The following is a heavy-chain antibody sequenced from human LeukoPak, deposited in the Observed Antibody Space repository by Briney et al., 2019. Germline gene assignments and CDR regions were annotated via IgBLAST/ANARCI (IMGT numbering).Heavy chain of an antibody. D-gene: IGHD6-13*01. V-gene: IGHV3-30*04. Sequence: GGSLRLSCAASGFTFSSYAMHWVRQAPGKGLEWVALISYDGSNKNYADSVKGRFTISRDNSKNTLYLQMNSLRAEDTAVYYCAKDSSSSWFGGDSKWGQGTLVTVSS. CDR1: GFTFSSYA. J-gene: IGHJ4*02. CDR3: AKDSSSSWFGGDSK. CDR2: ISYDGSNK.